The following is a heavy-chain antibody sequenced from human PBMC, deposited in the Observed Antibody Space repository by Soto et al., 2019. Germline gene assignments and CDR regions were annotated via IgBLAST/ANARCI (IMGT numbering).Heavy chain of an antibody. Sequence: EGSLRLSCVGSGFSLGNFPMNWVSQTPGKGLEWISYISPRGDNIYYTESAKGRFTISRDNARNSLYLQMNSLRDEDAALYYCSKGSRPNIASAYYFDSWGQGEPVTVSS. CDR2: ISPRGDNI. CDR1: GFSLGNFP. J-gene: IGHJ4*02. V-gene: IGHV3-48*02. CDR3: SKGSRPNIASAYYFDS. D-gene: IGHD2-21*01.